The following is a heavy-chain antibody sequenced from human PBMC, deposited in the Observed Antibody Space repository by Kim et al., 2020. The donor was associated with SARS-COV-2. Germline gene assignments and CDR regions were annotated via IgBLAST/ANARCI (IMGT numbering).Heavy chain of an antibody. CDR3: AQDLSTMLANVATPGPLAS. Sequence: GGSLRLSCAASGFTFSTYAMNWVRQAPGKGLEWVSGVDSRGAKTYYADSVKGRFTISRDNSKNTLYLQMNSLRAEDTAVYYYAQDLSTMLANVATPGPLASWGQGTLLTVST. CDR1: GFTFSTYA. D-gene: IGHD1-1*01. J-gene: IGHJ5*02. CDR2: VDSRGAKT. V-gene: IGHV3-23*01.